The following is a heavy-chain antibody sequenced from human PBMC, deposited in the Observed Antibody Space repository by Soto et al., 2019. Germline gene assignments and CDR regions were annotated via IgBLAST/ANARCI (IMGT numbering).Heavy chain of an antibody. CDR3: ASSRYGYTFYDY. CDR1: GGSISSYY. D-gene: IGHD5-18*01. Sequence: SETLSLTCTVSGGSISSYYWSWIRQPPWKGLEWIGYIYYSGSTNYNPSLKSRVTISVDTSKNQFSLKLSSVTAADTAVYYCASSRYGYTFYDYWGQGTLVTV. V-gene: IGHV4-59*08. J-gene: IGHJ4*02. CDR2: IYYSGST.